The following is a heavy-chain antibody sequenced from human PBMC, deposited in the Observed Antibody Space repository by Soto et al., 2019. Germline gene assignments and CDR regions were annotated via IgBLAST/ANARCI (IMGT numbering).Heavy chain of an antibody. J-gene: IGHJ5*02. CDR3: TRDAGGVSSSEGWFDP. D-gene: IGHD6-6*01. CDR2: ISSNGAYI. CDR1: GFTFSRFT. Sequence: GGSLRLSCAASGFTFSRFTMNWVRQAPGKGLEWVSAISSNGAYIYYADSIQGRFTISRDNAGTSMFLQMNSLRVEDTAVYYCTRDAGGVSSSEGWFDPWGQGTLVTVSS. V-gene: IGHV3-21*06.